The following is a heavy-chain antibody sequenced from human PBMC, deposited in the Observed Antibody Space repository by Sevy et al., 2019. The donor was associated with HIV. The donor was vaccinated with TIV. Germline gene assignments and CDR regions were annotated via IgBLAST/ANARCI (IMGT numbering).Heavy chain of an antibody. D-gene: IGHD2-21*01. CDR1: GFPFNDHA. CDR2: VSWNSRNI. CDR3: AKDINRGCDGINCYPYYYYFYGLDV. J-gene: IGHJ6*02. Sequence: GGTLRLSCAASGFPFNDHAMHWVRQVPGKDLEWVSGVSWNSRNIGYADSVKGRFTISRDNANHFLYLEMNSLRPEDTAFYYCAKDINRGCDGINCYPYYYYFYGLDVWGQGTTVTVSS. V-gene: IGHV3-9*01.